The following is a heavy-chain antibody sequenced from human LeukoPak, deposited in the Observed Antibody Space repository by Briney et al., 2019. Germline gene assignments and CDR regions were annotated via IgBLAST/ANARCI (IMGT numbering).Heavy chain of an antibody. D-gene: IGHD6-25*01. CDR3: ATSDDAAGTS. V-gene: IGHV3-7*01. CDR2: INQNGGVK. J-gene: IGHJ5*02. Sequence: GESLRLSCAASGFRFSSFWMGWVRQAPGKGLDWVANINQNGGVKHYVDSVKGRFTISRDNAKNSLYLQMTSLRADDTAVYYCATSDDAAGTSWGQGTLVTVSS. CDR1: GFRFSSFW.